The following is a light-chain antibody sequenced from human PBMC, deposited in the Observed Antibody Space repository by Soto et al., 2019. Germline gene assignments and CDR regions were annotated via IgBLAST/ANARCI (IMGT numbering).Light chain of an antibody. CDR2: TSS. J-gene: IGKJ2*01. Sequence: DIQMTQSPSSLSASVGDRVTITCRASQTISIYLNWYQQRPGKAPKVLISTSSSLQSGVPSRFSGSGSGTDFTLTISSLQPEDFATYYCQQSYSTPYTFGQGTKLEIK. V-gene: IGKV1-39*01. CDR3: QQSYSTPYT. CDR1: QTISIY.